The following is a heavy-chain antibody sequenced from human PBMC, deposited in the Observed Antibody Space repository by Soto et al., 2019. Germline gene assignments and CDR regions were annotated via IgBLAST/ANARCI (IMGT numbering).Heavy chain of an antibody. CDR3: AREGDSGLLWFGNADS. D-gene: IGHD3-10*01. Sequence: QVQLVESGGGVAQPGRSLRLSCAASGFIFRSYGMHWVRQAPGKGLEWVAFIWYDGVNKYYADSVKGRFTISRDNSKNTLYLQMNSLRAEDTAVYHCAREGDSGLLWFGNADSWGQGTLVTVSS. V-gene: IGHV3-33*01. CDR2: IWYDGVNK. J-gene: IGHJ5*01. CDR1: GFIFRSYG.